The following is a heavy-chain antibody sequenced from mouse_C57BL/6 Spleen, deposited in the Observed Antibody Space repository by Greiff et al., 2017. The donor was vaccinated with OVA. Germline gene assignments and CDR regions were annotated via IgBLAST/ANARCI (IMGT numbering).Heavy chain of an antibody. CDR2: ISSGSSTI. J-gene: IGHJ1*03. Sequence: EVHLVESGGGLVKPGGSLKLSCAASGFTFSDYGMHWVRQAPEKGLEWVAYISSGSSTIYYADTVKGRFTISRDNAKNTLFLQMTSLRSEDTAMYYCARMDYYGRNWYFDVWGTGTTVTVSS. CDR1: GFTFSDYG. CDR3: ARMDYYGRNWYFDV. V-gene: IGHV5-17*01. D-gene: IGHD1-1*01.